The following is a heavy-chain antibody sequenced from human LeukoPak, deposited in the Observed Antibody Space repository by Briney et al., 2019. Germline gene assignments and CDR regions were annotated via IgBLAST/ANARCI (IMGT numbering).Heavy chain of an antibody. CDR1: GFTVSSNY. CDR3: AKDRAAYCGGDCYSHY. CDR2: IYSGGST. Sequence: PGGSLRLSCAASGFTVSSNYMSWVRQAPGKGLEWVSVIYSGGSTYYADSVKGRFTISRDNSKNTLYLQMNSLRAEDTAVYYCAKDRAAYCGGDCYSHYWGQGTLVTVSS. J-gene: IGHJ4*02. D-gene: IGHD2-21*01. V-gene: IGHV3-53*01.